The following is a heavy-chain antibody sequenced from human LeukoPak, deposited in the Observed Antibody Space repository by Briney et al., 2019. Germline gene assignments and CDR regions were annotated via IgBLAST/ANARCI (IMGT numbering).Heavy chain of an antibody. D-gene: IGHD1-26*01. CDR3: ARDGGPIVGVPPSFDY. V-gene: IGHV3-33*01. CDR2: IWYDGSNR. Sequence: GGSLRLSCAASGFTFSSYAMHWVRQAPGKGLEWVASIWYDGSNRFYGDSVKGRFTISRDNSKNTLYLQMNSLRAEDTAVYYCARDGGPIVGVPPSFDYWGQGTLVTVSS. CDR1: GFTFSSYA. J-gene: IGHJ4*02.